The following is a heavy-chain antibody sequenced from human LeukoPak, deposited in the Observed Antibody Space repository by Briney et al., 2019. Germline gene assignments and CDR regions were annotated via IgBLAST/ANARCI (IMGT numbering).Heavy chain of an antibody. D-gene: IGHD3-10*01. CDR2: VYYTGTT. J-gene: IGHJ4*02. Sequence: SETLSLTCTVSGGSFSTYYWSWIRLPPGKGLEWIGYVYYTGTTNYNPSLKSRVTISVDTSKTQFSLRLSSVTAADTAVFYCVRYVVYGSGIYYFDYWGQGTLVTVSS. CDR1: GGSFSTYY. V-gene: IGHV4-59*08. CDR3: VRYVVYGSGIYYFDY.